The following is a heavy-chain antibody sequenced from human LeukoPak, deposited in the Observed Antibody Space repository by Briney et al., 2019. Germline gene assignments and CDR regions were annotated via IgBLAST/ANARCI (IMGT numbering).Heavy chain of an antibody. Sequence: GGSLRLSCAASGFSFGIFEMNWVRQAPGEGQEWVSYISSSGSTIYYADSVKGRFTISRDNAKNSLYLQMNSLRAADTAVYYCARETDSTLFDYWGQGTLVTVSS. J-gene: IGHJ4*02. CDR1: GFSFGIFE. CDR3: ARETDSTLFDY. CDR2: ISSSGSTI. V-gene: IGHV3-48*03. D-gene: IGHD2-2*01.